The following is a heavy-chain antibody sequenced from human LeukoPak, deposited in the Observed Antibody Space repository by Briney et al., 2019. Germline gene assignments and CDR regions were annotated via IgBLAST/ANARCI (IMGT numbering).Heavy chain of an antibody. D-gene: IGHD3-22*01. Sequence: GGSLRLSCATSGFPFSYYSMNWVRQAPGKGLEWVSAISGSGGSTYYADSVKGRFTISRDNSKNTLYLQMNSLRAEDTAVYYCAKGPHYDSSGYYVYWGQGTLVTVSS. CDR2: ISGSGGST. CDR1: GFPFSYYS. J-gene: IGHJ4*02. V-gene: IGHV3-23*01. CDR3: AKGPHYDSSGYYVY.